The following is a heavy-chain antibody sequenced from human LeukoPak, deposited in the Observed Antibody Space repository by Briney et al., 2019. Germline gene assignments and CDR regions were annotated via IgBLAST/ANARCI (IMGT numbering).Heavy chain of an antibody. CDR3: ARDRGSSWTYSFDY. J-gene: IGHJ4*02. V-gene: IGHV3-53*01. Sequence: GGSLRPSCAASGFSVSSNHMSWVRQAPGKGLEWVSVIYSGGSTYYADSAKGRFTISRDNSKNTLYLQVNSLRAEDTAVYYCARDRGSSWTYSFDYWGQGTLVTVSS. D-gene: IGHD6-13*01. CDR1: GFSVSSNH. CDR2: IYSGGST.